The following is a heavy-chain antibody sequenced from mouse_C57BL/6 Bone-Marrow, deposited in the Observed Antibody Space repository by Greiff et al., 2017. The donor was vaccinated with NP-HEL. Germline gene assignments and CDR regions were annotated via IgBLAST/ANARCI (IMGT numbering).Heavy chain of an antibody. Sequence: VQLKESVAELVRPGASVKLSCTASGFNIKNTYMHWVKQRPEQGLEWIGRIDPANGNTKYAPKFQGKATITADTSSNTAYLQLSSLTSEDTAIYYCARRDYYGSSPHWYFDVWGTGTTVTVSS. CDR2: IDPANGNT. D-gene: IGHD1-1*01. V-gene: IGHV14-3*01. J-gene: IGHJ1*03. CDR1: GFNIKNTY. CDR3: ARRDYYGSSPHWYFDV.